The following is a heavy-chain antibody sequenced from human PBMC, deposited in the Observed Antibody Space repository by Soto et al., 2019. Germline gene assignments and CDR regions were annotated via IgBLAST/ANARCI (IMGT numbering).Heavy chain of an antibody. V-gene: IGHV3-23*01. CDR3: AKDNSLWAAGNDFDY. CDR2: ISGSGGST. D-gene: IGHD6-13*01. CDR1: GFTFSSYA. Sequence: EVQLLESGGGLVQPGGSLRLSCAASGFTFSSYAMSWVRQARGNGLEGVSAISGSGGSTYYAESVKGRFTISRDNSKNTLYLQRNSLRAEDTAVYYCAKDNSLWAAGNDFDYWGQGTLVTVSS. J-gene: IGHJ4*02.